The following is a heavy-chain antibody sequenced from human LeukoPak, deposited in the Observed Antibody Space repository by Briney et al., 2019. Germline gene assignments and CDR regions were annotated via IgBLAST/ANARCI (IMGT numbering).Heavy chain of an antibody. CDR1: GFSFTSHW. D-gene: IGHD3-10*01. J-gene: IGHJ6*02. CDR3: ARDYYGSGYGMDV. Sequence: GESLKISCKGSGFSFTSHWIALVRQMPGKGLECIGIIYPGDSDTRYSPSFQGQVTISADKSINTAYLQWSSLKASDTAMYYCARDYYGSGYGMDVWGQGTTVTVSS. CDR2: IYPGDSDT. V-gene: IGHV5-51*01.